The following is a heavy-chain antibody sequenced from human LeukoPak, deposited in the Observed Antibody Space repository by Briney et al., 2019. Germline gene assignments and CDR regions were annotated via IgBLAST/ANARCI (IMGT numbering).Heavy chain of an antibody. CDR1: GGSISSYY. CDR3: ARVYSSGSYFDY. V-gene: IGHV4-59*01. D-gene: IGHD3-22*01. Sequence: PSETLSLTCTVSGGSISSYYWSWIRQPPGKGLEWIGYIYYSGSTNYNPSLKSRVTISVDTSKNQFSLKLSSVTAADTAVYYCARVYSSGSYFDYWGQGTLVTVSS. CDR2: IYYSGST. J-gene: IGHJ4*02.